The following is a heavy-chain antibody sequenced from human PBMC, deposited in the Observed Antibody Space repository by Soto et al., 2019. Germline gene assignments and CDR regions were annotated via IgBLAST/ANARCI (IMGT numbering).Heavy chain of an antibody. J-gene: IGHJ6*02. Sequence: ASVKVSCKASGYTFSRYGISWVRQAPGQGLEWMGWVSGYNGDTKYAQKVQGRVTMTIDTSTYTAYMELRSLTSDDTAKYYCAENGRPPYYYYGMDVWGQGTTVTVSS. D-gene: IGHD2-8*01. CDR3: AENGRPPYYYYGMDV. CDR2: VSGYNGDT. CDR1: GYTFSRYG. V-gene: IGHV1-18*01.